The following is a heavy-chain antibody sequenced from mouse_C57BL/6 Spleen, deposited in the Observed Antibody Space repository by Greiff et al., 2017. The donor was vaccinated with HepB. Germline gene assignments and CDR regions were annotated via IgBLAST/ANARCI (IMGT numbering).Heavy chain of an antibody. CDR2: IRNKANGYTT. V-gene: IGHV7-3*01. D-gene: IGHD1-1*01. Sequence: EVQLVESGGGLVQPGGSLSLSCAASGFTFTDYYMSWVRQPPGKALEWLGFIRNKANGYTTEYSASVKGRFTISRDNSQSILYLQMNALRAEDSATYYCARSFITTVVAPFDYWGQGTTLTVSS. CDR1: GFTFTDYY. J-gene: IGHJ2*01. CDR3: ARSFITTVVAPFDY.